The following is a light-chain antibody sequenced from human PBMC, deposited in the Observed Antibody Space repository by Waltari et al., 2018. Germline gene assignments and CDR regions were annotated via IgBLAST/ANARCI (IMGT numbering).Light chain of an antibody. CDR1: SSDAGAYSC. V-gene: IGLV2-14*01. Sequence: QSALTPPASVSASPGQSLTLSCSGTSSDAGAYSCVAWSPHHPGTAPKLMIFEVSNRPSGVSDRFSGSKSGNTASLTISGLQAEDEADYYCSSFTTTSTWVFGGGTKLTVL. CDR2: EVS. J-gene: IGLJ3*02. CDR3: SSFTTTSTWV.